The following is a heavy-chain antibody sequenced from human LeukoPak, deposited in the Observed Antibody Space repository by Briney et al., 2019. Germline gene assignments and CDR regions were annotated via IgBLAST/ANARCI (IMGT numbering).Heavy chain of an antibody. CDR3: ARVGLYCSSTSCSDPLVDY. CDR2: VYYSGST. V-gene: IGHV4-59*01. D-gene: IGHD2-2*01. J-gene: IGHJ4*02. CDR1: GGSISSYY. Sequence: SETLSLTCTVAGGSISSYYWSWIGQAPRKGLGWIGYVYYSGSTNYNPSLKSRVTISVATSKNQFSLKLSSVTAADTAVYYCARVGLYCSSTSCSDPLVDYWGQGTLVTVSS.